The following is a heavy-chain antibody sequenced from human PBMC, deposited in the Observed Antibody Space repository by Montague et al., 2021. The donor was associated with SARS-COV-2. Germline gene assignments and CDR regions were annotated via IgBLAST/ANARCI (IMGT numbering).Heavy chain of an antibody. J-gene: IGHJ4*02. V-gene: IGHV3-33*01. D-gene: IGHD7-27*01. CDR2: IWNDGSKK. CDR1: GFTYSKYG. CDR3: VGDPGDPDTFDY. Sequence: SLRLSCDASGFTYSKYGVHWVRQAPGKGLEWVASIWNDGSKKYHSDSXKGRFTISRDNSNNMLYLQMDSLRAEDAAVYYCVGDPGDPDTFDYWGQGTQVTVSS.